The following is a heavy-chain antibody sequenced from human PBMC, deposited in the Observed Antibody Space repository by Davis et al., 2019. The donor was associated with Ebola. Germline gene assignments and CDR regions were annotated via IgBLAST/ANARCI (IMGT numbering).Heavy chain of an antibody. Sequence: ASVKVSCKASGYTFTGYYMHWVRQAPGQGLEWMGWINPNSGGTNYAQKFQGWVTMTRDTSISTAYMELSRLRSDDTAVYYCARDLYTGCYYYGMDVWGQGTTVTVSS. D-gene: IGHD2-2*02. CDR3: ARDLYTGCYYYGMDV. V-gene: IGHV1-2*04. CDR2: INPNSGGT. J-gene: IGHJ6*02. CDR1: GYTFTGYY.